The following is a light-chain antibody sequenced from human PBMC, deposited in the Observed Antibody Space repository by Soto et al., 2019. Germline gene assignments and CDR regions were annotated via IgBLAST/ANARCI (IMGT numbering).Light chain of an antibody. CDR3: QQYGNSITWT. Sequence: EVVLTQSPGTVSLSLGGRATLSCRASQSVTNNYLAWYQQKAGQAPRLLIYAASSKATGIPDRFSGSGSGTDFTFSISRLEPEDFAVYYCQQYGNSITWTFVQGTKVAI. CDR1: QSVTNNY. J-gene: IGKJ1*01. V-gene: IGKV3-20*01. CDR2: AAS.